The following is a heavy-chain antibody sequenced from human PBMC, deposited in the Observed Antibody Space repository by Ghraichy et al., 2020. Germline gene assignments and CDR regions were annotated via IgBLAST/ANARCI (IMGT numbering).Heavy chain of an antibody. CDR3: AREWGFLESGAFDI. CDR1: GFTFSSYE. Sequence: GGSLRLSCTASGFTFSSYEMNWVRQVPGKGLEWVSYISSSGSTIYYADSVKGRFTISRDIAKNSLFLQMNRLRAEDTAVYYCAREWGFLESGAFDIWGQGTMVTVSS. V-gene: IGHV3-48*03. J-gene: IGHJ3*02. D-gene: IGHD3-3*01. CDR2: ISSSGSTI.